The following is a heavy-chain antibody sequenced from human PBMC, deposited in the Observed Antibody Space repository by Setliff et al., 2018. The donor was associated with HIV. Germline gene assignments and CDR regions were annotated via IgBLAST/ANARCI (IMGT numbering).Heavy chain of an antibody. CDR3: AGGRGVYDYVWGSYRYKGAFDI. Sequence: SETLSLTCAVYGGSFSGYYWSWIRQPPGKGLEWIGEINHSGSTNYNPSLKSRVTISVDTSKNQFSLKLSSVTAADTAVYYCAGGRGVYDYVWGSYRYKGAFDIWGQGTMVTVSS. J-gene: IGHJ3*02. D-gene: IGHD3-16*02. CDR2: INHSGST. CDR1: GGSFSGYY. V-gene: IGHV4-34*01.